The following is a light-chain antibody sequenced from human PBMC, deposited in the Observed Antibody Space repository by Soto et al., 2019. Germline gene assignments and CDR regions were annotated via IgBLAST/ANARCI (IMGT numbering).Light chain of an antibody. CDR2: DAS. Sequence: EIVLTQSPDTLSLSPGERATLSCRASQSVSSSYLAWYQHKPGQAPRLLIYDASSRATGIPDRFSGSGSGTDFTLTISRLEPEDFAVYYCQQSASSPLTLGGGTKVDIK. CDR1: QSVSSSY. V-gene: IGKV3-20*01. CDR3: QQSASSPLT. J-gene: IGKJ4*01.